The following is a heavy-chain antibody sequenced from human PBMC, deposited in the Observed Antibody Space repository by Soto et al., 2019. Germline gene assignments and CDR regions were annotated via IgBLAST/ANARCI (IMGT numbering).Heavy chain of an antibody. J-gene: IGHJ4*02. V-gene: IGHV3-23*01. Sequence: PGGSLRLSCAASGFTFSSYAMSWVRQAPGKGLEWVSAISGSGGSTYYADSVKGRFTISRDNSKNTLYLQMNSLRAEDTAVYYCAKDGNGGSYRYYFDYWGQGTLVTVSS. CDR2: ISGSGGST. CDR3: AKDGNGGSYRYYFDY. CDR1: GFTFSSYA. D-gene: IGHD1-26*01.